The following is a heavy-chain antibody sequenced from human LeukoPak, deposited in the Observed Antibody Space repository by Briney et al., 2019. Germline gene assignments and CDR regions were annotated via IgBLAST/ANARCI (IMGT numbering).Heavy chain of an antibody. D-gene: IGHD3-22*01. CDR1: GGPISSHY. J-gene: IGHJ4*02. CDR3: ARQAYYYDSSLGY. CDR2: IYYSGST. V-gene: IGHV4-59*08. Sequence: SETLSFTCTVSGGPISSHYWSWIRQPPGKGPEWIGYIYYSGSTNYNPSLKSRVTISVDTSKNQFSLKLSSVTAADTAVYYCARQAYYYDSSLGYWGQGTLVTVSS.